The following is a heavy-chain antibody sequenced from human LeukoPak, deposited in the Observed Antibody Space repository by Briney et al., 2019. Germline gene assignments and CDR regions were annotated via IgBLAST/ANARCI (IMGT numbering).Heavy chain of an antibody. CDR3: ARDAGSSSWYPTSPAYYYGMDV. D-gene: IGHD6-13*01. V-gene: IGHV1-2*02. CDR2: INPNSGGT. CDR1: GYTFTGYY. J-gene: IGHJ6*02. Sequence: ASVKVSCKASGYTFTGYYMHWVRQAPGQGLEWMGWINPNSGGTNYAQKFQGRVTMTRDTSISTAYMELSRLRSDDTAVYHCARDAGSSSWYPTSPAYYYGMDVWGQGTTVTVSS.